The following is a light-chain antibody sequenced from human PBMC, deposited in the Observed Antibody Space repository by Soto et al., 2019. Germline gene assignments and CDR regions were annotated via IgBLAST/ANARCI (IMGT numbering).Light chain of an antibody. Sequence: LSXRSSQSVSSSYLACYQQKRGQAPRLLIYVASSRATGIPDRFSGSVSGTDFTLTISRLEPEDFAVYYCQQYGSSPRTFGQGTKVDIK. V-gene: IGKV3-20*01. CDR2: VAS. CDR3: QQYGSSPRT. J-gene: IGKJ1*01. CDR1: QSVSSSY.